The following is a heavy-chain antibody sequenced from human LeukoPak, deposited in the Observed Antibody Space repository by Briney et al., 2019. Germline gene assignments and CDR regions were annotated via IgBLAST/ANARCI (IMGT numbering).Heavy chain of an antibody. CDR1: GFTFSSYS. Sequence: GGSLRLSCAASGFTFSSYSMNWVRQAPGKGLEWVSSISSSSSYIYYADSVKGRFTISRDNAKNSLYLQMNSLRAEDTAVYYCASLPITMVRGQVDYWGQGTLVTVSS. CDR2: ISSSSSYI. J-gene: IGHJ4*02. D-gene: IGHD3-10*01. V-gene: IGHV3-21*01. CDR3: ASLPITMVRGQVDY.